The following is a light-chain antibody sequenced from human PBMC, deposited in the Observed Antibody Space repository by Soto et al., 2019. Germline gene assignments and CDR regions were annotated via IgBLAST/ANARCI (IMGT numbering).Light chain of an antibody. CDR2: DAS. J-gene: IGKJ1*01. Sequence: DFQMTPSPSSVFASVGDRVTITCRASQGISTWLAWYQQKPGEAPKLLINDASNLRSRVPSRFSGSGSGTDFTLTISNLQQEDFATYYSQHGYSTPWTFGQRIKV. V-gene: IGKV1-12*01. CDR3: QHGYSTPWT. CDR1: QGISTW.